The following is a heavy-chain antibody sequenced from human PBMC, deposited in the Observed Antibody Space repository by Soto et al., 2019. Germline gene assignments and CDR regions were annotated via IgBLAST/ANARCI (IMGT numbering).Heavy chain of an antibody. V-gene: IGHV5-51*01. D-gene: IGHD6-19*01. CDR3: ARNRSQWLAVGEHEGFDI. Sequence: VQLVQSGAEVKKPGESLKISCQGSGYSFVSYWIGWVRQMPGKGLEWMGIIYPGNSETKYSPPFQGQVTFSVDKSNTTAYLQWSSLKASDTASYYCARNRSQWLAVGEHEGFDIWGQGTRVTVSS. CDR2: IYPGNSET. J-gene: IGHJ3*02. CDR1: GYSFVSYW.